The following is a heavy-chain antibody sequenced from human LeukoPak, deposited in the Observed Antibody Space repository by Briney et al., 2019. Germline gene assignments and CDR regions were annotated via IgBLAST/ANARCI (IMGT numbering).Heavy chain of an antibody. CDR3: ARVYSDLVRLDP. J-gene: IGHJ5*02. V-gene: IGHV4-59*01. CDR1: GGSISGVY. Sequence: SETLSLTCTISGGSISGVYWTWIRQPPGKGLEYIGYMYYTGTTNYNPSLMSRITLSLDTSKNHFSLKPTSVTAADTAVYYCARVYSDLVRLDPWGQGTLVTVSS. D-gene: IGHD2-21*01. CDR2: MYYTGTT.